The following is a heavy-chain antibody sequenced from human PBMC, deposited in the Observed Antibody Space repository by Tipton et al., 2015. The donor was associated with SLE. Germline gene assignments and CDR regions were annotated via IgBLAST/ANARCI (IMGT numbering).Heavy chain of an antibody. CDR3: ARGQLGELDY. V-gene: IGHV4-39*07. J-gene: IGHJ4*02. CDR2: IYYSGST. Sequence: TLSLTCTVSGGSISSSSYYWGWIRQPPGKGLEWIGSIYYSGSTYYNPSLKSRVTISVDTSKNQFSLKLSSVTAADTAVYYCARGQLGELDYWVQESLLTVSS. D-gene: IGHD7-27*01. CDR1: GGSISSSSYY.